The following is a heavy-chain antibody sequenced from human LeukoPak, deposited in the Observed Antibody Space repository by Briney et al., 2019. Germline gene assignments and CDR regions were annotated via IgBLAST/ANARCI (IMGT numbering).Heavy chain of an antibody. D-gene: IGHD6-13*01. V-gene: IGHV3-7*01. CDR3: ARDSEYSSSFAFDI. Sequence: GGSLRLSCAASGFTFSSHWMTWVRQAPGKGLEWVANINQDGSERYYVDSVKGRFTISRDNAKNSLYLQMNSLRAEDTAVYYCARDSEYSSSFAFDIWDQGTMVTVSS. CDR2: INQDGSER. CDR1: GFTFSSHW. J-gene: IGHJ3*02.